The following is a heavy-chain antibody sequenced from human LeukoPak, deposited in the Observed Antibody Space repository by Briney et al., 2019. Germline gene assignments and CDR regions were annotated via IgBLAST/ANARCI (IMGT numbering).Heavy chain of an antibody. CDR3: ARDLVVVTGLRTRGSFDI. V-gene: IGHV1-46*01. J-gene: IGHJ3*02. D-gene: IGHD2-21*02. Sequence: ASVKVSCKASGYTFSAYGITWVRQAPGQGLEWMGIINPSGGTTSYAQKFQGRVTVTRDTSTSTVYMELSSLRSEDTAVYYCARDLVVVTGLRTRGSFDIWGQGTMVTVSS. CDR2: INPSGGTT. CDR1: GYTFSAYG.